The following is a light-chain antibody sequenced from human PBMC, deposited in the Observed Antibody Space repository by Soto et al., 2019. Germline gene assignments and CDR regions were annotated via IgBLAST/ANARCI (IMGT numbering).Light chain of an antibody. CDR2: CAR. CDR3: KGWDNTTDQYI. CDR1: DVGAKS. Sequence: GLTQPPPGSGAPGQTATFPCGGDDVGAKSVQWYQQKPGQAPVLVRYCARDRPSGLPERFSGSNSENTATLNISWVEAKDEAEFYCKGWDNTTDQYILGSGTKVTV. J-gene: IGLJ1*01. V-gene: IGLV3-21*01.